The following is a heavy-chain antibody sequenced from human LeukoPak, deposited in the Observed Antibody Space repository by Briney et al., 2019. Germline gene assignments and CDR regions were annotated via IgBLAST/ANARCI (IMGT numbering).Heavy chain of an antibody. D-gene: IGHD5-18*01. V-gene: IGHV3-23*01. J-gene: IGHJ5*02. CDR2: ISGNGGST. Sequence: GGSLRLSCAASGFTFSSYCMNWVRQAPGKGLEWVSTISGNGGSTYYADSVKGRFTISRDNSKNTLYLQINSLRAEDTAVYYCAKGRLNTAMISWFDPWGQGTLVTVSS. CDR3: AKGRLNTAMISWFDP. CDR1: GFTFSSYC.